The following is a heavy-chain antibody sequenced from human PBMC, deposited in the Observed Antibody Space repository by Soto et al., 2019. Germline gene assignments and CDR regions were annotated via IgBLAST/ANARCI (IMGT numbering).Heavy chain of an antibody. J-gene: IGHJ6*03. D-gene: IGHD4-17*01. CDR1: GFTFSSYN. CDR3: AGGGINYGDYPSMDV. CDR2: LSSSSTYI. Sequence: EVQLVESGGGLVKPGGSLRLSCAASGFTFSSYNMNWVRQAPGKGLEWVSSLSSSSTYIYYADSVKGRFTISRDNAKNSLYLQMNTLRAEDTAVYYCAGGGINYGDYPSMDVWGKGTTVTVSS. V-gene: IGHV3-21*01.